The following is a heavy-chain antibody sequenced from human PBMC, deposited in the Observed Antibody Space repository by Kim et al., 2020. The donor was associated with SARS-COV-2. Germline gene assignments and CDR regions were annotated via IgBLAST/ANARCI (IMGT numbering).Heavy chain of an antibody. CDR2: IYSGGSST. J-gene: IGHJ3*02. CDR1: GFTFSSYA. V-gene: IGHV3-23*03. Sequence: GGSLRLSCAASGFTFSSYAMSWVRQAPGKGLEWVSVIYSGGSSTYYADSVKGRFTISRDNSKNTLYLQMNSLRAEDTAVYYCAKDLGPNGDDAFDIWGQGTMVTVSS. CDR3: AKDLGPNGDDAFDI.